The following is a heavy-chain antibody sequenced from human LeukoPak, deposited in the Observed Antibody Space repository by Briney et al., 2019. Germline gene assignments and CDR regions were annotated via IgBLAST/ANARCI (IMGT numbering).Heavy chain of an antibody. CDR2: ISAYNGNT. Sequence: ASVKVSCKASGYTFTSYGISWVRQAPGQGLEWMGWISAYNGNTNYAQKLQGRVTMTTDASTSTAYTELRSLRSDDTAVYYCARILGYCSSTSCYDWFDPWGQGTLVTVSS. D-gene: IGHD2-2*01. J-gene: IGHJ5*02. CDR3: ARILGYCSSTSCYDWFDP. CDR1: GYTFTSYG. V-gene: IGHV1-18*01.